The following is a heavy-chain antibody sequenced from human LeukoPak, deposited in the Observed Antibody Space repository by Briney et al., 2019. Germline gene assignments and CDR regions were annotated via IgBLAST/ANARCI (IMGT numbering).Heavy chain of an antibody. CDR2: ISGSGGST. CDR1: GFTFSDYY. J-gene: IGHJ6*02. Sequence: GGSLRLSCAASGFTFSDYYMSWIRQAPGKGLEWVSAISGSGGSTYYADSVKGRFTISRDNSKNTLYLQMNSLRAEDTAVYYCVSPRYSSSWYTPRYYYYGMDVWGQGTTVTVSS. D-gene: IGHD6-13*01. V-gene: IGHV3-23*01. CDR3: VSPRYSSSWYTPRYYYYGMDV.